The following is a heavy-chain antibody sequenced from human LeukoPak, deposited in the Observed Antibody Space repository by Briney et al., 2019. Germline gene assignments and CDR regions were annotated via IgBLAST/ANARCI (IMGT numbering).Heavy chain of an antibody. J-gene: IGHJ3*02. CDR3: ATCTTDSSGYYYVVGAFDI. CDR2: INGENGNT. Sequence: GASVKVSCKASGYIFSDYTMHWVRQAPGQRLEWMGWINGENGNTKYSQELRGRVTFTSDSSATTVYMELSSLRSEDTAVYYCATCTTDSSGYYYVVGAFDIWGQGTMVTVSS. D-gene: IGHD3-22*01. CDR1: GYIFSDYT. V-gene: IGHV1-3*03.